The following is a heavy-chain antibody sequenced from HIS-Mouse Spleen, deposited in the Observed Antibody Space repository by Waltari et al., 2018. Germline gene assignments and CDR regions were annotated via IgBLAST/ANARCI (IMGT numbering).Heavy chain of an antibody. CDR1: GFTFSSYA. D-gene: IGHD3-16*01. J-gene: IGHJ4*02. CDR2: ISYDGSNK. CDR3: ARDRGIQFDY. V-gene: IGHV3-30-3*01. Sequence: QVQLVESGGGVVQPGRSLRLSCAASGFTFSSYAMHWVRQAPGKGLGWVAVISYDGSNKYYADYVKGRFTISRDNSKNTLYLQMNSLRAEDTAVYYCARDRGIQFDYWGQGTLVTVSS.